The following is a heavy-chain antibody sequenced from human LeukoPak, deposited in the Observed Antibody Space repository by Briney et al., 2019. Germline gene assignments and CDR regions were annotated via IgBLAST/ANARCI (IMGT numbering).Heavy chain of an antibody. D-gene: IGHD1-26*01. CDR2: ISGSGGST. Sequence: QSGGSLRLSCAASGFTFSSYAMSWVRQAPGKGLEWVSAISGSGGSTYYADSVKGRFTISRDNSKNTLYLQMNSLRAEDTAVYYCAKPFFRYSGSYYGSGPDYWGQGTLVTVSS. CDR1: GFTFSSYA. V-gene: IGHV3-23*01. J-gene: IGHJ4*02. CDR3: AKPFFRYSGSYYGSGPDY.